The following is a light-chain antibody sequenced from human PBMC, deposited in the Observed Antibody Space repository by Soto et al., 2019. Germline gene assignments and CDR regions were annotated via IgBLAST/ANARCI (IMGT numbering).Light chain of an antibody. CDR2: GAS. Sequence: EIVWTQSPGTLSLSPGERATLSCRASQSVSSSYLAWYQQKSGQPPRLLIFGASSRTTGIPDRFSGSGSGTDFTLTISRLEPEDFAVYYCQQYGRSVPITFGQGTRLEI. J-gene: IGKJ5*01. V-gene: IGKV3-20*01. CDR3: QQYGRSVPIT. CDR1: QSVSSSY.